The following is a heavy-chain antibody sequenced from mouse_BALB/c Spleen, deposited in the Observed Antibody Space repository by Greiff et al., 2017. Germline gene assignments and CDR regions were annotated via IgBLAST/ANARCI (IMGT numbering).Heavy chain of an antibody. CDR2: INPYNGAT. D-gene: IGHD2-1*01. CDR1: GYSFTGYY. V-gene: IGHV1-26*01. Sequence: VQLQQSGPELVKPGASVKISCKASGYSFTGYYMHWVKQSHVKSLEWIGRINPYNGATSYNQNFKDKASLTVDKSSSTAYMELHSLTSEDSAVYYCARGYGNYEVDYWGQGTSVTVSS. CDR3: ARGYGNYEVDY. J-gene: IGHJ4*01.